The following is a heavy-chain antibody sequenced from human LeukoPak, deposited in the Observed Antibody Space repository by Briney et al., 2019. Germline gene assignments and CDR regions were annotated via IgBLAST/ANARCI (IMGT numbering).Heavy chain of an antibody. J-gene: IGHJ4*02. Sequence: PGRSLRLSCAASGFTFSSYAMHWVRQAPGKGLEWVAVISYDGSNKYYADSVKGRFTISRDNSKNTLYLQMNSLRAEDTAVYYCARGRDHDYWGQGTLVTVSS. CDR1: GFTFSSYA. V-gene: IGHV3-30-3*01. CDR3: ARGRDHDY. CDR2: ISYDGSNK.